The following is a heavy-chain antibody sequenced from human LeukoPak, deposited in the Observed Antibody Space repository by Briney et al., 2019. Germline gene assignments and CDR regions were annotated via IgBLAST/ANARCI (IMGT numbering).Heavy chain of an antibody. V-gene: IGHV1-18*01. D-gene: IGHD1-26*01. CDR3: ARKPPSGSYGLDVSGYFDY. CDR1: GYTFTSYG. CDR2: IRVYNGNA. J-gene: IGHJ4*02. Sequence: ASVKVSCKASGYTFTSYGISWVRQAPGQGREWMGWIRVYNGNADYAQKLQGRVTMTTDTSTSTAYMELRSLRSDDTAVYYCARKPPSGSYGLDVSGYFDYWGQGTLVTVSS.